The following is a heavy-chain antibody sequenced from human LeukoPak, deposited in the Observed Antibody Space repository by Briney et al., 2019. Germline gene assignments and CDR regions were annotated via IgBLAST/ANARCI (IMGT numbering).Heavy chain of an antibody. CDR3: ARGSGGRYFDWLARRVQN. Sequence: GASVKVSCKASGYTFTSYDINWVRQATGQGLEWMGWMTPNSGNTGYAQKFQSRVTMTRNTSISTAYMELSSLRSEDTAVYYCARGSGGRYFDWLARRVQNWGQGTLVTVSS. CDR2: MTPNSGNT. CDR1: GYTFTSYD. V-gene: IGHV1-8*01. J-gene: IGHJ4*02. D-gene: IGHD3-9*01.